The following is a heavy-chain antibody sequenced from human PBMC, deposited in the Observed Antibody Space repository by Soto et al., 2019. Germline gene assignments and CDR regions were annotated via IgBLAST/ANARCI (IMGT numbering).Heavy chain of an antibody. D-gene: IGHD6-13*01. CDR1: GYTFTGYY. CDR3: ARNANERYSSSWYPQNWFDP. V-gene: IGHV1-2*02. CDR2: INPNSGGT. J-gene: IGHJ5*02. Sequence: ASVKVSGKASGYTFTGYYMHWVRQAPGQGLEWMGWINPNSGGTNYAQKFRGRVTMTRDTSISTAYMELSRLRSDDTAVYYCARNANERYSSSWYPQNWFDPWGQGTLVTVSS.